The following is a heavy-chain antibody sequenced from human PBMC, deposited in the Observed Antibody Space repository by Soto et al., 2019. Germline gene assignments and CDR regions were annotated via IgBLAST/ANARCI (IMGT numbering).Heavy chain of an antibody. J-gene: IGHJ6*02. V-gene: IGHV1-69*01. CDR3: AGAMGYGGAGIPYYSYYGMDV. CDR1: GGTFSSYA. Sequence: QVQLVQSGAEVKKPGSSVKVSCKASGGTFSSYAISWVRQAPGQGLEWMGGIIPIFGTANYAQKFQGRVTMTADESMSTAYVELRSLGSEETAGYYCAGAMGYGGAGIPYYSYYGMDVWGQGTTVTVSS. CDR2: IIPIFGTA. D-gene: IGHD2-8*01.